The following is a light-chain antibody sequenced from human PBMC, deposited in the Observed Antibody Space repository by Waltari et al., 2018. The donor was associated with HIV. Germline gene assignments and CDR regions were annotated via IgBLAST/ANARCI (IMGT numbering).Light chain of an antibody. CDR3: QQYNNWPPRYT. V-gene: IGKV3-15*01. Sequence: EIVMTQSPATLSVSPGERATLSCRASQSVSSNLAWYQQKPGQAPRLLIYGASTRATGIPARFRGSGSGTEVTLTISSLQSEDFAVYYCQQYNNWPPRYTFGQGTKLEIK. J-gene: IGKJ2*01. CDR2: GAS. CDR1: QSVSSN.